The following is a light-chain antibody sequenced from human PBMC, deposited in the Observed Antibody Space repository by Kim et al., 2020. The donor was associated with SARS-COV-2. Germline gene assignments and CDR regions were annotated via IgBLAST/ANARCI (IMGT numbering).Light chain of an antibody. Sequence: QLVLTQSPSASASLGASVTLTCTLSSGHKTYAIAWHQQQPEKGPRYLMSLKSDGSPTKGDGIPDRFSGSSAGAERYLTISSLQSEDEADYYCQTWDTDIPVFGGGTKLTVL. CDR2: LKSDGSP. J-gene: IGLJ2*01. CDR3: QTWDTDIPV. CDR1: SGHKTYA. V-gene: IGLV4-69*01.